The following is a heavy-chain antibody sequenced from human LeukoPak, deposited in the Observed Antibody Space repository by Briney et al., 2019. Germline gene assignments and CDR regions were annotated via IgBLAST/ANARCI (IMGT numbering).Heavy chain of an antibody. CDR3: ARASYSSGWYHY. J-gene: IGHJ4*02. CDR1: GGSISSYY. Sequence: KPSETLSLTCTVSGGSISSYYWGWIRQPPGKGLEWIGSIYHSGSTYYNPSLKSRVTISVDTSKNQFSLKLSSVTAADTAVYYCARASYSSGWYHYWGQGTLVTVSS. D-gene: IGHD6-19*01. V-gene: IGHV4-38-2*02. CDR2: IYHSGST.